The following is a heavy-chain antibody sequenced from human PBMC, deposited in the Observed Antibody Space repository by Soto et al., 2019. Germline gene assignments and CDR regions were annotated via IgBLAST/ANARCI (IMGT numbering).Heavy chain of an antibody. V-gene: IGHV5-10-1*01. D-gene: IGHD6-13*01. J-gene: IGHJ6*02. CDR3: ARYSSSWYGNRGYYYYGMDV. CDR2: IDPSDSYT. CDR1: GYSFTSYW. Sequence: GESLKISCKGSGYSFTSYWISWVRQMPGKGLEWMGRIDPSDSYTNYSPSFQGHVTISADKSISTVYPQWSSLKASDTAMYYCARYSSSWYGNRGYYYYGMDVWGQGTTVTVSS.